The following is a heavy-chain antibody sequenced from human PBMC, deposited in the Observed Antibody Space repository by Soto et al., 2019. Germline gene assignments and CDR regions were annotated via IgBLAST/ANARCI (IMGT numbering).Heavy chain of an antibody. J-gene: IGHJ4*02. Sequence: EVQLVESGGGLVPPGGSLRLSCAASGFTFSPFWMHWVRPVPGKGPVWVSRINSDGNSTSYADSVKGRFTISRDNAKNTRYRQMTRLIPQDTAVYYCARGSHHFDYWGQGTLGTFSS. V-gene: IGHV3-74*01. CDR3: ARGSHHFDY. CDR1: GFTFSPFW. CDR2: INSDGNST.